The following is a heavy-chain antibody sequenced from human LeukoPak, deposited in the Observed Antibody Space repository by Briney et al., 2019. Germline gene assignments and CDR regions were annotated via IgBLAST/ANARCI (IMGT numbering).Heavy chain of an antibody. V-gene: IGHV4-59*08. D-gene: IGHD1-26*01. CDR3: ARQGELAIDY. J-gene: IGHJ4*02. CDR2: IYNTGRT. CDR1: GGSITNYY. Sequence: SETLSLTCSVSGGSITNYYWSWIRQSPGKGLEWIGFIYNTGRTNYNPSLQSRVTMSIDTSKNQFSLKLSSVTAADTAVYYCARQGELAIDYWGEGTLVSVSS.